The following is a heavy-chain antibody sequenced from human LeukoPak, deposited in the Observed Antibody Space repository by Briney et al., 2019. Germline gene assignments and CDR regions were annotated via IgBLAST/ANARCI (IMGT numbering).Heavy chain of an antibody. CDR1: GFTFSDYY. Sequence: GGSLRLSCAASGFTFSDYYMSWIRQAPGNGLEWVSYISSSSSYTNYADSVKGRFTISRDNAKNSLYLQMNSLRAEDTAVYYCARDSGVAVAGTGWFDPWGQGTLVTVSS. D-gene: IGHD6-19*01. CDR2: ISSSSSYT. V-gene: IGHV3-11*06. CDR3: ARDSGVAVAGTGWFDP. J-gene: IGHJ5*02.